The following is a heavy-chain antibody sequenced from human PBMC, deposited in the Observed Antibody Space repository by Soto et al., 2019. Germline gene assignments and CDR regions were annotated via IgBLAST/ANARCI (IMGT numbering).Heavy chain of an antibody. Sequence: SETLSLTCAVYGGSFSGYYWSWIRQPPGKWLEWIGEINHSGSTNYNPSLKSRVTISVDTSKNQFSLKLSSVTAADTAVYYCARSYNCSGGSCYSGIWFDPWGQGTLVTVSS. CDR2: INHSGST. V-gene: IGHV4-34*01. CDR3: ARSYNCSGGSCYSGIWFDP. J-gene: IGHJ5*02. CDR1: GGSFSGYY. D-gene: IGHD2-15*01.